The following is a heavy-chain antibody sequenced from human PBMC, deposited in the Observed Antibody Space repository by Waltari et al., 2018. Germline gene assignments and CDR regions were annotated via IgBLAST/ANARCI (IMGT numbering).Heavy chain of an antibody. V-gene: IGHV3-30*01. CDR1: GLTSGHYA. CDR2: ISSDSVSK. Sequence: QVQLVESGGGVVQPGRSLRLSCTVSGLTSGHYAMHWVRQAPGKGLEWVAIISSDSVSKFYADSVNGRFTISRDNSKNTMYLEMNGLRPEDTAVYYCAGPWGYYSDDGHYLDYWGPGTQVIVSP. CDR3: AGPWGYYSDDGHYLDY. J-gene: IGHJ4*02. D-gene: IGHD3-22*01.